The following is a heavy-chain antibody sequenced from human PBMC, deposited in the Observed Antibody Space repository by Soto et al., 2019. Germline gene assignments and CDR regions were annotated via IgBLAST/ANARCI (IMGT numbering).Heavy chain of an antibody. CDR1: GYTFTSYG. Sequence: ASVKVSCKASGYTFTSYGISWVRQAPGQGLEWMGWISAYNGNTNYAQKLQGRVTMTTDTSTSTAYMELRSLRSDDTAVYYCARGMFVGDFVTDAFDSRGQGTMVTVSS. CDR3: ARGMFVGDFVTDAFDS. CDR2: ISAYNGNT. J-gene: IGHJ3*02. V-gene: IGHV1-18*01. D-gene: IGHD2-21*02.